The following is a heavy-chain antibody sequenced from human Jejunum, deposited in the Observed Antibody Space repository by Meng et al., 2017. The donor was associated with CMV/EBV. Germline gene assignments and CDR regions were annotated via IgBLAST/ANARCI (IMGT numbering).Heavy chain of an antibody. CDR2: IYPGDSDT. D-gene: IGHD3-3*01. CDR3: ARGAGRITVFGVVMSWFDP. Sequence: TNYWIGWVRQMPGKGLEWMGIIYPGDSDTRYNPSFQGQVTISADKSINTAYLQWSSLKASDTAMYYCARGAGRITVFGVVMSWFDPWGQGTLVTVSS. CDR1: TNYW. J-gene: IGHJ5*02. V-gene: IGHV5-51*01.